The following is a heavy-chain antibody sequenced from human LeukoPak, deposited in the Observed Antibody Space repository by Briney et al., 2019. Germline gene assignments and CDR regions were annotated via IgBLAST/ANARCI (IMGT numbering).Heavy chain of an antibody. J-gene: IGHJ4*02. CDR3: SSEASCGSTSCPQDY. Sequence: ASVRVSCKASGYTFTGHFIFWVRQSPGQRLELMAWINPDTGVTNYARKFQGRVTVASDTSISTAYLDISRLTSDDTALYYCSSEASCGSTSCPQDYWGQGTLVTVSS. CDR1: GYTFTGHF. D-gene: IGHD2-21*01. V-gene: IGHV1-2*07. CDR2: INPDTGVT.